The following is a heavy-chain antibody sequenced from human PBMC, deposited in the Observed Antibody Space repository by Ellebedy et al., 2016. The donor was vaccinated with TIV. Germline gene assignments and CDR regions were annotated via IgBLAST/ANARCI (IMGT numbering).Heavy chain of an antibody. V-gene: IGHV3-43D*03. Sequence: GESLKISXAASGFTFDDYAMHWVRQAPGKGLEWVSLISWDGGSTYYADSVKGRFTISRDNSKNSLYLQMNSLRAEDTALYYCAKDFYGSGSSLGAWDYWGQGTLVTVSS. D-gene: IGHD3-10*01. CDR1: GFTFDDYA. CDR3: AKDFYGSGSSLGAWDY. J-gene: IGHJ4*02. CDR2: ISWDGGST.